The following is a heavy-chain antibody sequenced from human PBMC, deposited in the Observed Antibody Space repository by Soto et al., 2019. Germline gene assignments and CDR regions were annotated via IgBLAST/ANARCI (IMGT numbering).Heavy chain of an antibody. CDR1: GFTFSSYS. V-gene: IGHV3-21*01. J-gene: IGHJ6*02. CDR2: ISSSSSYI. CDR3: ARASGRFFVVVSARYYYGMDV. Sequence: GGSLRLSCAASGFTFSSYSMNWVRQAPGKGLEWVSSISSSSSYIYYADSAKGRFTISRDNAKNSLYLQMNSLRAEDTAVYYCARASGRFFVVVSARYYYGMDVWGQGTTVTVSS. D-gene: IGHD2-15*01.